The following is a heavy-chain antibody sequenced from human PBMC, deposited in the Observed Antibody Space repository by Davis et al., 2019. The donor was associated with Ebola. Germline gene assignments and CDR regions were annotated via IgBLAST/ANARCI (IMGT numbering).Heavy chain of an antibody. Sequence: PSETLSLTCAVSGGSISSSNWWSWVRQPPGKGLEWIGEIYHSGSTNYNPSLKSRVTISVDKSKNQFSLKLSSVTAADTAVYYCARDRVSQLGYFDYWGQGTLVTVSS. CDR3: ARDRVSQLGYFDY. V-gene: IGHV4-4*02. CDR1: GGSISSSNW. J-gene: IGHJ4*02. CDR2: IYHSGST. D-gene: IGHD1-26*01.